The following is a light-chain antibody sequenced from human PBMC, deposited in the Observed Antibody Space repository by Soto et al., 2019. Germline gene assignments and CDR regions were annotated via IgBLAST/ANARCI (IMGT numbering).Light chain of an antibody. J-gene: IGKJ4*01. CDR1: QSISSY. CDR3: QQSYSTPPT. V-gene: IGKV1-39*01. CDR2: AAS. Sequence: DIQMTQSPSSLSASVGDRVTITCRASQSISSYLNWYQQKPGKAPKLLIYAASSLQSGVPSRFSGSGSGTDFTLTISSLQPEDFETYYCQQSYSTPPTFCGGTKVEIK.